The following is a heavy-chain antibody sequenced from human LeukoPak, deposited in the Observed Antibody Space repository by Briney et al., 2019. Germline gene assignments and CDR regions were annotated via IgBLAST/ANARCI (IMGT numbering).Heavy chain of an antibody. CDR1: GFTFSSYW. Sequence: GGSLRLSCAASGFTFSSYWMSWVRQAPGKGLEWVANIMQDGSEKNYVDSVTGRFTISRDNAKNSLYLQMNSLRADDTAVYYCVRGLAAAGYWGQGTLVTVSS. CDR2: IMQDGSEK. CDR3: VRGLAAAGY. D-gene: IGHD6-13*01. J-gene: IGHJ4*02. V-gene: IGHV3-7*01.